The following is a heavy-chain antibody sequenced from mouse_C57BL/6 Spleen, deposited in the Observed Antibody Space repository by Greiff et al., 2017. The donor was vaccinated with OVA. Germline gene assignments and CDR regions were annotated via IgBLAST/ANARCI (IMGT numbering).Heavy chain of an antibody. D-gene: IGHD2-3*01. J-gene: IGHJ1*03. CDR3: ARDWDGYWYFDV. CDR1: GFTFSDYY. Sequence: EVKVVESEGGLVQPGSSMKLSCTASGFTFSDYYMAWVRQVPEKGLEWVANINYDGSSTYYLDSLKSRFIISRDNAKNILYLQMSSLKSEDTATYYCARDWDGYWYFDVWGTGTTVTVSS. V-gene: IGHV5-16*01. CDR2: INYDGSST.